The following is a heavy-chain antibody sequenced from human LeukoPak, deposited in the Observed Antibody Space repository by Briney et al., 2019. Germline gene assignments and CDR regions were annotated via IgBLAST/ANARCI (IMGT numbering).Heavy chain of an antibody. CDR1: GFTFSSYG. D-gene: IGHD3-3*01. Sequence: PGGSLRLSCAASGFTFSSYGMHWVRQAPGKGLEWVAVISYDGSNKYYADSVKGRFTISRDNSKNTLYLQMNSLRAEDTAVYYCARGRYYDFWAGMDVWGQGTTVTVSS. J-gene: IGHJ6*02. CDR3: ARGRYYDFWAGMDV. V-gene: IGHV3-30*03. CDR2: ISYDGSNK.